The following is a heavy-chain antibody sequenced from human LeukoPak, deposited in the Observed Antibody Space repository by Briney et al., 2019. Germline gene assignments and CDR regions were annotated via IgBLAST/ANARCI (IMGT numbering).Heavy chain of an antibody. V-gene: IGHV4-31*03. CDR2: IYYSGST. Sequence: SQTLSLTCTVSGGSISSGGYYWSWLRQHPGKGLEWIGYIYYSGSTYYNPSLKSRVTISVDTSKNQFSLKLSSVTAADTAVYYCARDGPATAAAGYGAFDIWGQGTMVTVSS. CDR3: ARDGPATAAAGYGAFDI. D-gene: IGHD6-13*01. J-gene: IGHJ3*02. CDR1: GGSISSGGYY.